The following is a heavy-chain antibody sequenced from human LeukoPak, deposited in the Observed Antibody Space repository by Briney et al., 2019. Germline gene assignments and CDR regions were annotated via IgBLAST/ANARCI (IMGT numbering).Heavy chain of an antibody. CDR3: ARGYYDFWSGYFPYYYYYGMDV. Sequence: PGGSLRLSCAASGFTFSSYGMHWVRQAPGKGLEWVAVIWYDGSNKYYADSVKGRFTISRDNSRNTLYLQMNSLRAEDTAVYYCARGYYDFWSGYFPYYYYYGMDVWGQGTTVTVSS. D-gene: IGHD3-3*01. V-gene: IGHV3-33*01. J-gene: IGHJ6*02. CDR2: IWYDGSNK. CDR1: GFTFSSYG.